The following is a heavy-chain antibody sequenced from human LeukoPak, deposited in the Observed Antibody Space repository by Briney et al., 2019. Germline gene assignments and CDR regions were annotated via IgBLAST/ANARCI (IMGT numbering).Heavy chain of an antibody. J-gene: IGHJ4*02. D-gene: IGHD6-19*01. Sequence: ASVKVSCKASGYTFISYGIGWGGQAPGQGLEWMGWISTYNDKTNYAQNPPGRVTMTTDTSTNTVYMEFRSLKSDDTAVYYCARLGLLFYFDSSGHPDYWGQGTLVTVSS. V-gene: IGHV1-18*01. CDR2: ISTYNDKT. CDR1: GYTFISYG. CDR3: ARLGLLFYFDSSGHPDY.